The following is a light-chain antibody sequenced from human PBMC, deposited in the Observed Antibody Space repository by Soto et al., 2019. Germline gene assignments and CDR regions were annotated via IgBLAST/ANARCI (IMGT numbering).Light chain of an antibody. CDR2: DVN. CDR3: CSYAGSYSWV. V-gene: IGLV2-11*01. Sequence: QSALTQPRSVSGSPGQSVTISCTGTSSDVGAYNYVSWYQQHPGKAPKFIIYDVNKRPSGVPDRFSGSKSGNTASLTISGLQADDEADYYCCSYAGSYSWVFGGGTKLTVL. J-gene: IGLJ3*02. CDR1: SSDVGAYNY.